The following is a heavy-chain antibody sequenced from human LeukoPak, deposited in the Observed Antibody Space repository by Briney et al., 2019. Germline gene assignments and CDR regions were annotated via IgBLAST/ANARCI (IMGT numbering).Heavy chain of an antibody. V-gene: IGHV1-2*02. CDR2: INPNSGGT. CDR3: ASYNSSGYLFDY. CDR1: VYTFTGYY. D-gene: IGHD3-22*01. Sequence: ASVKVSCKASVYTFTGYYMHWVRQAPGQGLEWMGWINPNSGGTNYAQKFQGRVTMTRDTSISTAYMELSRLRSDDTAVYYCASYNSSGYLFDYWGQGTLVTVSS. J-gene: IGHJ4*02.